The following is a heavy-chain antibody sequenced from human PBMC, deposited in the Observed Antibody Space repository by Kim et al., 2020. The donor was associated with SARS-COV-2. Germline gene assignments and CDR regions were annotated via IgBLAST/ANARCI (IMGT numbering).Heavy chain of an antibody. CDR1: GGSFSGYY. CDR3: ARGNTISHFYYYYYGMDV. Sequence: SETLSLTCAVYGGSFSGYYWSWIRQPPGKGLEWIGAINHSGSTNYNPSLKSRVTISVDTSKNQFSLKLSSVTAADTAVYYCARGNTISHFYYYYYGMDVWGQGNTVTVSS. J-gene: IGHJ6*02. V-gene: IGHV4-34*01. D-gene: IGHD3-9*01. CDR2: INHSGST.